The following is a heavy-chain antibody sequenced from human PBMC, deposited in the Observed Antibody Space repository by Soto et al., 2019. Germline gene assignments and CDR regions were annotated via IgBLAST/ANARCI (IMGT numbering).Heavy chain of an antibody. CDR3: ASSRVGKLRRNPTYYFDY. D-gene: IGHD3-3*01. CDR2: IIPIFGTA. V-gene: IGHV1-69*13. CDR1: GGTFSSYA. Sequence: ASVKVSCKASGGTFSSYAISWVRQAPGQGLEWMGGIIPIFGTANYAQKFQGRVTITADESTSTAYMELSSLRSEDTAVYYCASSRVGKLRRNPTYYFDYWGQGTLVTVSS. J-gene: IGHJ4*02.